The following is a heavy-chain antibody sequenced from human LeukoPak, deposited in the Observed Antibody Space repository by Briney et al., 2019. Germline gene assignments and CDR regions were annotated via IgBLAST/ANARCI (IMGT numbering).Heavy chain of an antibody. J-gene: IGHJ3*02. D-gene: IGHD3-22*01. CDR3: ASFPDNAFDI. Sequence: SETLSLTCTVSDGSISSYYWGWIRQPPGKGLEWIGSIYHSGSTYHNPSLKSRVTISVDTSKNQFSLKLSSVTAADTAVYYCASFPDNAFDIWGQGTMVTVSS. CDR2: IYHSGST. V-gene: IGHV4-38-2*02. CDR1: DGSISSYY.